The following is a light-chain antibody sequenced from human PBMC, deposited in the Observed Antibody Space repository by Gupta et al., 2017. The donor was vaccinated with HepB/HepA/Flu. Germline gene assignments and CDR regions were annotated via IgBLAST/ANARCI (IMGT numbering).Light chain of an antibody. CDR1: NSDY. V-gene: IGLV2-14*01. J-gene: IGLJ2*01. CDR2: NVF. CDR3: SSYTFTSTLVV. Sequence: QSALAQPASVSGSPGQSITISCTGTNSDYVSWYQQYPGKAPKLLLYNVFDRPSGVSHRFSGSKSGNTASLTISGLQAEDEANSYCSSYTFTSTLVVFGGGTHLTVL.